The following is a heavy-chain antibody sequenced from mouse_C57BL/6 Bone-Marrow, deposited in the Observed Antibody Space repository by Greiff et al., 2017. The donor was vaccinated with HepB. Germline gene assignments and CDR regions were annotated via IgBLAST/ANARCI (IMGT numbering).Heavy chain of an antibody. D-gene: IGHD2-4*01. CDR1: GYTFTEYT. Sequence: VKLMESGAELVKPGASVKLSCKASGYTFTEYTIHWVKQRSGQGLEWIGWFYPGSGSIKYNEKFKDKATLTADKSSSTVYMELSRLTSEDSAVYFCARHEGDYAWFAYWGQGTLVTVSA. J-gene: IGHJ3*01. CDR2: FYPGSGSI. CDR3: ARHEGDYAWFAY. V-gene: IGHV1-62-2*01.